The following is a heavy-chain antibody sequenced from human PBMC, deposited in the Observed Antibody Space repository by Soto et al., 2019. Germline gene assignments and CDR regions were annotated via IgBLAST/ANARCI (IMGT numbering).Heavy chain of an antibody. CDR3: ARSMFYSDDTNYSPFEY. CDR2: FYYTGSI. Sequence: QVQLQESGPGLVKPSETLSLTCTVSGGSVSSGNYYWSWIRQPPGKGLEWIGYFYYTGSINYNPSLKRLVTIFIDASKNQFSLRLSSVTAADTAVYYCARSMFYSDDTNYSPFEYWGQGTLVTASS. D-gene: IGHD3-22*01. V-gene: IGHV4-61*01. CDR1: GGSVSSGNYY. J-gene: IGHJ4*02.